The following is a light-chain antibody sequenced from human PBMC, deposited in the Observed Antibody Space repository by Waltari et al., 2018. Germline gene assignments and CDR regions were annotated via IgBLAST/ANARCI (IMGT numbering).Light chain of an antibody. J-gene: IGKJ1*01. CDR2: DAS. CDR1: QGISSR. Sequence: DIQMSQSPSSVSASVGDRVTLTCRASQGISSRLAWYQRKPGKAPQLLISDASSLHSGVPSRFSGSGSGTDFTLTISSLQPEDFATYYCLQVNSFPRTFGQGTKVEVK. V-gene: IGKV1-12*01. CDR3: LQVNSFPRT.